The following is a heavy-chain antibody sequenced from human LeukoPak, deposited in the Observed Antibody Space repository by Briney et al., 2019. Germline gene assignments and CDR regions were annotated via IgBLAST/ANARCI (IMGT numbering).Heavy chain of an antibody. CDR2: ISESSGTA. V-gene: IGHV3-48*01. CDR3: ARDLYGEQLADGGFDP. CDR1: GFTFSTQG. D-gene: IGHD6-6*01. J-gene: IGHJ5*02. Sequence: GGSLRLSCAASGFTFSTQGMNWVRQAPGKGLEWVSFISESSGTAYYADSVKGRFTISRDNAKNSLFLQMNSLTVEDTAVYYCARDLYGEQLADGGFDPWGQGTLVTVSS.